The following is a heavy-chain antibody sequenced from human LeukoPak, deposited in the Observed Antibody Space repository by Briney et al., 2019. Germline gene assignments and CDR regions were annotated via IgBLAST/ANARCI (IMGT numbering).Heavy chain of an antibody. CDR3: AKDLFNEGRGDY. J-gene: IGHJ4*02. Sequence: ETLSLTCAVYGGSFSGYYWSWIRQPPGKGLEWVSAISGSGGSTYYADSVKGRFTISRDNSKNTLYLQMNSLRAEDTAVYYCAKDLFNEGRGDYWGQGTLVTVSS. V-gene: IGHV3-23*01. D-gene: IGHD1-26*01. CDR1: GGSFSGYY. CDR2: ISGSGGST.